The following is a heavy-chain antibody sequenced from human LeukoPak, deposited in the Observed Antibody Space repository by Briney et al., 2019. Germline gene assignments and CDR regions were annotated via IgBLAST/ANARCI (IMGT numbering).Heavy chain of an antibody. Sequence: ASVKVSCKASGGTFSSYAISWVRQAPGQGLEWMGGIIPIFGTANYAQKFQGRVTITTDESTSTAYMELSSLRSEDTAVYYCARVPYCSSTSCYTGGYYYYYYYMDVWGKGTTVTVSS. J-gene: IGHJ6*03. CDR3: ARVPYCSSTSCYTGGYYYYYYYMDV. CDR2: IIPIFGTA. V-gene: IGHV1-69*05. CDR1: GGTFSSYA. D-gene: IGHD2-2*02.